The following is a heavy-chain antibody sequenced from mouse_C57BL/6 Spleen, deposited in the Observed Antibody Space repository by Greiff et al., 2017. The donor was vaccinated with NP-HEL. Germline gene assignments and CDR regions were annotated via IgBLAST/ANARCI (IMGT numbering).Heavy chain of an antibody. Sequence: EVQLQQSGTVLARPGASVKMSCKTSGYTFTSYWMHWVKQRPGQGLEWIGAIYPGNSDTSYNQKFKGKAKLTAVTSASTAYMELSSLTNEDSAVYYCTRCYYGSSYYYYAMDYWGQGTSVTVSS. D-gene: IGHD1-1*01. J-gene: IGHJ4*01. CDR1: GYTFTSYW. CDR3: TRCYYGSSYYYYAMDY. V-gene: IGHV1-5*01. CDR2: IYPGNSDT.